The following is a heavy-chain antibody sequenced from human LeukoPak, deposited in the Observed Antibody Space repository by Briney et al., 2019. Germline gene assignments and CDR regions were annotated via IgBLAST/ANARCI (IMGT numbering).Heavy chain of an antibody. V-gene: IGHV4-4*02. CDR1: GFTFSKAW. D-gene: IGHD1-26*01. J-gene: IGHJ4*02. CDR2: ISLRGLT. CDR3: SRESGPFSPFGF. Sequence: GSLRLSCAASGFTFSKAWMSWVRQPPGQGLEWIGEISLRGLTNYNPYLRSRLTMSLDESKNQVSLNLTSVTAADTAVYYCSRESGPFSPFGFWGQGTLVSVHS.